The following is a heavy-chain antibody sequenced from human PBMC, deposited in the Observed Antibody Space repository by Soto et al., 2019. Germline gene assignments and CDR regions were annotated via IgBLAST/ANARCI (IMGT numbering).Heavy chain of an antibody. Sequence: EVPLVESGGGLVQPGGSLRLSCAASGFTFSSYAMHWVRQAPGKGLEYVSAISSNGGSTYYANSVKGRFTISRDNSKNTLYLQMGSLRAEDMAVYYCARSLGYSSGWYEYYYYYGMDVWGQGTTVTVSS. CDR3: ARSLGYSSGWYEYYYYYGMDV. CDR1: GFTFSSYA. V-gene: IGHV3-64*01. J-gene: IGHJ6*02. D-gene: IGHD6-19*01. CDR2: ISSNGGST.